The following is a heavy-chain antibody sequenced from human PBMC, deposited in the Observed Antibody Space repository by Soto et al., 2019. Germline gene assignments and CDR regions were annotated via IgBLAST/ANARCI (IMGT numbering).Heavy chain of an antibody. CDR3: ARAEIKGPLGGYYYGMDV. J-gene: IGHJ6*02. CDR1: GGTFSSYA. D-gene: IGHD3-10*01. CDR2: IIPIFGTA. Sequence: QVQLVQSGAEVKKPGSSVKVSCKASGGTFSSYAISWVRQAPGQGLEWMGGIIPIFGTANYAQKFQGRVTITADESTSTAYMELSSLRSEDTAVDYCARAEIKGPLGGYYYGMDVWGQGTTVTVSS. V-gene: IGHV1-69*12.